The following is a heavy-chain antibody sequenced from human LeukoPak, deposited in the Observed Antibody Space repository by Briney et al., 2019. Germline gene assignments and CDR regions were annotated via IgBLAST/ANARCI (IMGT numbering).Heavy chain of an antibody. CDR2: VYHGGST. J-gene: IGHJ4*02. D-gene: IGHD1-7*01. CDR1: GYSISSGYY. Sequence: TVSGYSISSGYYWGWIRQPPGKGLERIGSVYHGGSTYYNPSLQSRVTISLDTSQNQFSLKLNSVTAADTAVYYCARDRRGNYPYYFDYWGQGTLVTVSS. CDR3: ARDRRGNYPYYFDY. V-gene: IGHV4-38-2*02.